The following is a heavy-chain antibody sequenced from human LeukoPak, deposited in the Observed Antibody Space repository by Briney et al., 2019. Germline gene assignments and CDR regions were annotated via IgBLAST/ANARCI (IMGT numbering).Heavy chain of an antibody. D-gene: IGHD4-17*01. CDR3: AGQTTVTTLSDY. Sequence: SVKVSCKASGGTFSSYAISWVRQAPGQGLEWMGGIIPIFGTANYAQKFQGRVTITADESTSTAYMELSSLRSEDTAVYYCAGQTTVTTLSDYWGQGTLVTVSS. V-gene: IGHV1-69*13. J-gene: IGHJ4*02. CDR1: GGTFSSYA. CDR2: IIPIFGTA.